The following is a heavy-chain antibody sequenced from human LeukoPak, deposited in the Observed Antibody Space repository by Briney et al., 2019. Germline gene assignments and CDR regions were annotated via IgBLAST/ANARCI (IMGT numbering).Heavy chain of an antibody. CDR2: INPETGGT. CDR1: GYTFTVNH. CDR3: ARELGINAFDI. D-gene: IGHD7-27*01. V-gene: IGHV1-2*02. Sequence: ASVKVSCKASGYTFTVNHMYWVRQAPGQGLELMGWINPETGGTNYAQKFQGRVTMTGDTSISTAYMELSSLKSDDTAVYYCARELGINAFDIWGQGTMVTASS. J-gene: IGHJ3*02.